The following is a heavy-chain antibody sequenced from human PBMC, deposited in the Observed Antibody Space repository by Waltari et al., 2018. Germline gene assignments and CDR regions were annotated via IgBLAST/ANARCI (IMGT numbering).Heavy chain of an antibody. D-gene: IGHD3-10*01. Sequence: EVQLVESGGGLVKPGGSLRLSCAASGFTFSSYSMNWVRPAPGKGLEWVSSISSSSSYIYYADSVKGRFTISRDNAKNSLYLQMNSLRAEDTAVYYCARATYYYGSGSYYKIDYWGQGTLVTVSS. CDR3: ARATYYYGSGSYYKIDY. J-gene: IGHJ4*02. CDR2: ISSSSSYI. V-gene: IGHV3-21*01. CDR1: GFTFSSYS.